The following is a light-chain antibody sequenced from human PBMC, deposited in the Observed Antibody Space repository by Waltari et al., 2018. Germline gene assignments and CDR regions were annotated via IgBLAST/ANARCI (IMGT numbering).Light chain of an antibody. CDR1: QSVLYSSNNQNY. Sequence: DIVMTQSPDSLAASLGERATINCKSSQSVLYSSNNQNYLPWYQQKPGQPPKLLIYWASTRESGVPDRFSGSGSGTDVTLTISSLQAEDVAVYYCQQYYSTPYTFGQGTKLEIK. CDR2: WAS. CDR3: QQYYSTPYT. V-gene: IGKV4-1*01. J-gene: IGKJ2*01.